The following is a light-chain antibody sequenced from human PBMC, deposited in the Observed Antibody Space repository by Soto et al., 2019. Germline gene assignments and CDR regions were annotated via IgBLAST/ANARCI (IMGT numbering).Light chain of an antibody. J-gene: IGKJ1*01. Sequence: DIQMTQSPSTLSASVGDRVTITCRASQSISSWLAWYQQKPGKAPKLLIYDASSLESGVPSRLSGSGSGTEFTLTISSLQPDDFATYYCQQYNNYPLTFGQGTKVDIK. CDR1: QSISSW. V-gene: IGKV1-5*01. CDR2: DAS. CDR3: QQYNNYPLT.